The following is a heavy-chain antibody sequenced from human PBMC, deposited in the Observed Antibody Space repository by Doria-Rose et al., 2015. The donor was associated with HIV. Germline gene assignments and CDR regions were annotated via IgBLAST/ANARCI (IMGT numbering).Heavy chain of an antibody. V-gene: IGHV2-26*01. CDR2: IFSDDER. D-gene: IGHD6-13*01. CDR1: GVSLSSPGMG. Sequence: QITLKESGPVLVKPTETLTLTCTVSGVSLSSPGMGVSWIRQPPGKALEWLANIFSDDERSYKTSLKSRLTISRYTSKSQVVLTMTDMDPVDTATYYCARIKSSRWYHKYYFDFWGQGTLVIVS. J-gene: IGHJ4*02. CDR3: ARIKSSRWYHKYYFDF.